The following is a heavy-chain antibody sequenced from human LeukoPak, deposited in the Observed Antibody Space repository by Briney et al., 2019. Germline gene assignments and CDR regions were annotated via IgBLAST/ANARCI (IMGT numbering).Heavy chain of an antibody. D-gene: IGHD2-2*01. CDR3: ASLLSPGYCSSTSCQEH. CDR2: INHSGST. J-gene: IGHJ4*02. V-gene: IGHV4-34*01. CDR1: GGSFSGYY. Sequence: PSETLSLTCAVYGGSFSGYYWSWIRQPPGKGLEWIGEINHSGSTNYNPSLKSRVTISVDTSKNQFSLKLSSVTAADTAVYYCASLLSPGYCSSTSCQEHWGQGTLVTVSS.